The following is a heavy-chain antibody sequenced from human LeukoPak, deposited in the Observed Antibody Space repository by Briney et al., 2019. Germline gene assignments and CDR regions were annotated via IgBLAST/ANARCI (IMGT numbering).Heavy chain of an antibody. V-gene: IGHV3-23*01. J-gene: IGHJ4*02. CDR1: GFTFSNYA. Sequence: GSLRLSCAASGFTFSNYAMNWVRQAPGKGLEWVSSISESGDKTDYADSVRGRFTISRDNSQNTLYLQMNSLRAEDTALYYCAKQLVDCWGQGTLVTVSS. CDR3: AKQLVDC. CDR2: ISESGDKT.